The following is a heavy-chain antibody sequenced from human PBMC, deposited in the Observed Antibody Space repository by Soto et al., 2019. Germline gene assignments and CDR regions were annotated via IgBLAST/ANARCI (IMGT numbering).Heavy chain of an antibody. J-gene: IGHJ4*02. D-gene: IGHD5-18*01. CDR1: GFIFRSYW. V-gene: IGHV3-7*03. CDR2: IKQDGSEK. Sequence: GGSLRLSCAASGFIFRSYWMSWVRQAPGKGLEWVANIKQDGSEKYYVDSVKGRFTISRDNAKNSLYLQMNSLRAEDTAVYYCARDYSSYGPFDYWGQGTLVTVSS. CDR3: ARDYSSYGPFDY.